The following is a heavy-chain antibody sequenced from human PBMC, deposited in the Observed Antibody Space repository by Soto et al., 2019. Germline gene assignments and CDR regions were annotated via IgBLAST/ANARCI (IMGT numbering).Heavy chain of an antibody. J-gene: IGHJ5*02. CDR2: IRSKANSYAT. CDR3: TGPPSCSSSSPTP. Sequence: EVQLVESGGGLVQPGGSLKLSCAASGFTFSGSAMHWVRQASGQGLEWVGRIRSKANSYATAYAASVKGRFTISRDDSKNTAYLQMNSLKTEDTAVYYCTGPPSCSSSSPTPWGQGTLVTVSP. D-gene: IGHD2-2*01. CDR1: GFTFSGSA. V-gene: IGHV3-73*02.